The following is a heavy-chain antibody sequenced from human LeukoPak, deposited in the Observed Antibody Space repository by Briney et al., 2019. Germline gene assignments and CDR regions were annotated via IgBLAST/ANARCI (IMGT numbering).Heavy chain of an antibody. CDR2: IRSRANSYVT. V-gene: IGHV3-73*01. CDR3: TRLSDTYCSRANCYVDNFYGLDV. CDR1: GFTFSGSA. J-gene: IGHJ6*02. Sequence: PGGSLRLSCAASGFTFSGSAMHWVRQASGKGLEWVGRIRSRANSYVTAYAAAVTGRFIISRDDSSNTAYLQMNSLTTEDTAVYYCTRLSDTYCSRANCYVDNFYGLDVWGQGTRVTVSS. D-gene: IGHD2-2*01.